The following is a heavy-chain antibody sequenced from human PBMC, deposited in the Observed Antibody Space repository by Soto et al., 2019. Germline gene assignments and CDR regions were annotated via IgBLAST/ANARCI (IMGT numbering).Heavy chain of an antibody. D-gene: IGHD6-19*01. CDR1: SNSISSYY. Sequence: SETLSLTYTVSSNSISSYYLSYIRQPPGKGLEWIGYIYYSGSTNYNPSLKSRVTISVDTSKNQFSLKLSSVTAADTAVYYCARHFSSSAWDWGQGTLVTVSS. CDR3: ARHFSSSAWD. CDR2: IYYSGST. J-gene: IGHJ4*02. V-gene: IGHV4-59*08.